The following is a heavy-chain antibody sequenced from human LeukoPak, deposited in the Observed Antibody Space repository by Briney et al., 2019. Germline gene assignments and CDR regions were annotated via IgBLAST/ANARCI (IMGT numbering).Heavy chain of an antibody. CDR1: GYSLSTYD. CDR2: MRPKKSDT. V-gene: IGHV1-8*01. D-gene: IGHD3-22*01. CDR3: AGGPPEDTSSGY. J-gene: IGHJ4*02. Sequence: ASVKVSCKASGYSLSTYDISWVRQAPGQGLEWLGWMRPKKSDTGYARKFQGRVTLTWNISTDTAFMELNSLTPEDTAVYFCAGGPPEDTSSGYWGQGTLVTVSS.